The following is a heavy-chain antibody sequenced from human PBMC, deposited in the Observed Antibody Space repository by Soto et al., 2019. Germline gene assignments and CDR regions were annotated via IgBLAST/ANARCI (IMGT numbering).Heavy chain of an antibody. V-gene: IGHV4-34*01. Sequence: QVQLQQWGAGLLKPSETLSLTCAVYGGSFSGYYWSWIRQPPAKGLEWIGEINHSGSTNYNPSLKSRVTISVDTSKNQFSLKLSSVTAADTAVYYCARDDRIAARLVRLDYWGQGTLVTVSS. D-gene: IGHD6-6*01. CDR1: GGSFSGYY. CDR2: INHSGST. CDR3: ARDDRIAARLVRLDY. J-gene: IGHJ4*02.